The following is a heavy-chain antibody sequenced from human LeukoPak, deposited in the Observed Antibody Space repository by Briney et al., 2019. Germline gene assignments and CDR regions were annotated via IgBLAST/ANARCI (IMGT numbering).Heavy chain of an antibody. D-gene: IGHD2-2*01. CDR2: ISGDNGST. V-gene: IGHV1-18*01. J-gene: IGHJ4*02. CDR3: AREDTRRGSRGYFDY. CDR1: GYTFTSYG. Sequence: ASVKVSCKASGYTFTSYGISWVRQAPRQGREWMGWISGDNGSTNYAQKLQGRVTMTTDTSTTTAYMELRSLRSDDSAIYYCAREDTRRGSRGYFDYWGQGTLITVSS.